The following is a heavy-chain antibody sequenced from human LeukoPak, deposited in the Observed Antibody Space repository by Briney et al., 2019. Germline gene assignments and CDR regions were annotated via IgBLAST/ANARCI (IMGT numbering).Heavy chain of an antibody. CDR3: ARADLDSGSYFIEGP. CDR1: RYTFTGYY. J-gene: IGHJ5*02. V-gene: IGHV1-2*04. Sequence: GASVKVSCKASRYTFTGYYMHWVRQAPGQGLEWMGWINPNSGGTNYAQKFQGWVTMTRDTSISTAYMELSRLRSDDTAVYYCARADLDSGSYFIEGPWGQGTLVTVSS. CDR2: INPNSGGT. D-gene: IGHD1-26*01.